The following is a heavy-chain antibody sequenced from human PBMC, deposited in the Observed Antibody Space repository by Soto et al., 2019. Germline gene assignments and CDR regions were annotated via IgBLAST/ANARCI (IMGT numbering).Heavy chain of an antibody. CDR3: AKNQHAMAHDY. V-gene: IGHV3-23*01. Sequence: EVQLLDSGGGLVQPGGSLRLSCAASGFTFSNYAMSWVLQAPGKELEWVSSISSSGGSTDYADSVKGRFTISRDNSQNTLNLQMNSLRAEDTAIYFCAKNQHAMAHDYWGPGTLVTVSS. CDR2: ISSSGGST. D-gene: IGHD2-8*01. J-gene: IGHJ4*02. CDR1: GFTFSNYA.